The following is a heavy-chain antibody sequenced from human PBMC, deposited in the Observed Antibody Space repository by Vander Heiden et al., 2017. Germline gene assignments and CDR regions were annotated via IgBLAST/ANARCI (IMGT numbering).Heavy chain of an antibody. D-gene: IGHD1-26*01. CDR2: IKSKTDGGTT. V-gene: IGHV3-15*01. Sequence: EVQLVESGGGLVKPGGSLRLSCAASGFTFSNAWMSWVRQAPWKGLEWFGRIKSKTDGGTTDYAAPVKGRFTISRDDSKNTLCLQMNSLKTEDTAVYYCTTGIVGATSRVDYWGQGTLVTVSS. J-gene: IGHJ4*02. CDR1: GFTFSNAW. CDR3: TTGIVGATSRVDY.